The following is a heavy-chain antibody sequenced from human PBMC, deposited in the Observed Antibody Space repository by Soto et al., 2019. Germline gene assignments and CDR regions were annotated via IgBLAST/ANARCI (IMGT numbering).Heavy chain of an antibody. Sequence: GGSLRLSCAAYGFSFSSYTMNWVRQAPGKGLEWVSYISGSTSTTYYADSVKGRFTISRDNSKNTLYLQINSLRAEDTAVYYCAKTRGAMIYAISVYGMDVWGQGTTVTVSS. CDR2: ISGSTSTT. V-gene: IGHV3-48*01. D-gene: IGHD2-8*01. CDR3: AKTRGAMIYAISVYGMDV. J-gene: IGHJ6*02. CDR1: GFSFSSYT.